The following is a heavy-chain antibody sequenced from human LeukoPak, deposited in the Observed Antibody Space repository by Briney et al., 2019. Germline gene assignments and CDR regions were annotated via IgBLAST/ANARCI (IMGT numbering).Heavy chain of an antibody. Sequence: PGGSLRLSCAASGFTFSSYSMNWVRQAPGKGLEWVSSISSSSSYIYYADSVKGRFTIYRDNAKNSLYLQMNSLRAEDTAVYYCARVEAAAVPHYFDYWGQGTLVTVSS. V-gene: IGHV3-21*01. CDR1: GFTFSSYS. CDR2: ISSSSSYI. J-gene: IGHJ4*02. CDR3: ARVEAAAVPHYFDY. D-gene: IGHD6-13*01.